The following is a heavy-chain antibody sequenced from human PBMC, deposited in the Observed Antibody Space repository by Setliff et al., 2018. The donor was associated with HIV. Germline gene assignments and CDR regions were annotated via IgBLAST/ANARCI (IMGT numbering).Heavy chain of an antibody. CDR1: GDSITSSSSSHY. CDR3: ANFLNSGGWNPGYFEH. Sequence: SETLSLTCSVSGDSITSSSSSHYWGWIRQPPGKGLEWIGSIYYSGSTYYNPSLQSRVTISVHTSKNQFSLKLRSVTAADTAVYYCANFLNSGGWNPGYFEHWGQGTLVTV. V-gene: IGHV4-39*07. J-gene: IGHJ1*01. D-gene: IGHD6-19*01. CDR2: IYYSGST.